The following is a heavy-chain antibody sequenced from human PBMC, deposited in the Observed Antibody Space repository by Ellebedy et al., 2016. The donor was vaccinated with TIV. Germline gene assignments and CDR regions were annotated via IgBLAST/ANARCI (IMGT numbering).Heavy chain of an antibody. CDR3: ARGSGYCSSTSCSGETD. D-gene: IGHD2-2*01. V-gene: IGHV3-21*04. Sequence: GESLKISCAASGFTFGCCAMSWVRQAPGKGLEWVSVISNGGDTTYADSVKGRFTISRDNAKNSLYLQMNSLSADDTAVYYCARGSGYCSSTSCSGETDWGQGTPVTVSS. CDR2: ISNGGDTT. J-gene: IGHJ4*02. CDR1: GFTFGCCA.